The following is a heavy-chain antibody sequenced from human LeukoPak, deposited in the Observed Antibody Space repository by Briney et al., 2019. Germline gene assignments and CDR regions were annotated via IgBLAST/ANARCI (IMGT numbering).Heavy chain of an antibody. D-gene: IGHD3-22*01. CDR2: IHHSGST. CDR3: GRGLYDSDAY. V-gene: IGHV4-4*02. J-gene: IGHJ4*02. CDR1: GASVSSSNW. Sequence: SETLSLTCAVSGASVSSSNWWSWVRQPPKKGLEWIGEIHHSGSTNYNPSLKSRVTMSMDTPKNQISLRLSSVTAADAAVYYCGRGLYDSDAYWGQGTLVTVSS.